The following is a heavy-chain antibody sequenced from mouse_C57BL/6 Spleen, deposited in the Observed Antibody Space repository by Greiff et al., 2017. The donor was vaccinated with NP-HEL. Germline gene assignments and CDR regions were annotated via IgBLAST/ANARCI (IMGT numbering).Heavy chain of an antibody. V-gene: IGHV1-82*01. Sequence: VQLQQSGPELVKPGASVKISCKASGYAFSSSWMNWVKQRPGKGLEWIGRIYPGDGDTNYNGKFKGKATLTADKSSSTAYMQLSSLTSEDSAVYFCARRKLREYYFDDWGQGTTLTVSS. CDR1: GYAFSSSW. CDR2: IYPGDGDT. J-gene: IGHJ2*01. D-gene: IGHD1-1*01. CDR3: ARRKLREYYFDD.